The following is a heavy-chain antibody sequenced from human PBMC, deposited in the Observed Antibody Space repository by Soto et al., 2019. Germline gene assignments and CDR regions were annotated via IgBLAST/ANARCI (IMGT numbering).Heavy chain of an antibody. D-gene: IGHD2-15*01. CDR3: ARTVAATPLDYYYGMDV. J-gene: IGHJ6*02. V-gene: IGHV1-69*13. CDR2: IIPIFGTA. CDR1: GGTFSSYA. Sequence: ASVKVSCKASGGTFSSYAISWVRQAPGQGLEWMGGIIPIFGTANYAQKFQGRVTITADESTSTAYMELSSLRSEDTAVYYCARTVAATPLDYYYGMDVWGQGTTVTVSS.